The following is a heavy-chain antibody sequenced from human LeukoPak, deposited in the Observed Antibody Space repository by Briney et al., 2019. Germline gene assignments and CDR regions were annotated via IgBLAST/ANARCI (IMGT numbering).Heavy chain of an antibody. Sequence: GGSLRLSCAASGFTFSTYWMTWVRQTPGKVLEWVANIKQDGSEKYYADSVKGRFTISRDNAKNSVYLQTSSLRVEDTAVYYCARSLYDSSGYNGYWGQGVLVTVSS. V-gene: IGHV3-7*01. J-gene: IGHJ4*02. CDR3: ARSLYDSSGYNGY. CDR1: GFTFSTYW. CDR2: IKQDGSEK. D-gene: IGHD3-22*01.